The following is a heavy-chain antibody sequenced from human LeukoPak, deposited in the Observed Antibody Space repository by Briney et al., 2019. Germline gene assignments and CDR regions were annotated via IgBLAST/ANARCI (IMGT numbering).Heavy chain of an antibody. CDR2: INHSGST. CDR3: ARDWPSLLWFGESIPHPVYGMDV. CDR1: GGSFSGYY. V-gene: IGHV4-34*01. J-gene: IGHJ6*02. Sequence: SETLSLTCAVYGGSFSGYYWSWIRQPPGKGLEWIGEINHSGSTNYNPSLKSRVTISVDTSKNQFSLKLSSVTAADTAVYYCARDWPSLLWFGESIPHPVYGMDVWGQGTTVTVSS. D-gene: IGHD3-10*01.